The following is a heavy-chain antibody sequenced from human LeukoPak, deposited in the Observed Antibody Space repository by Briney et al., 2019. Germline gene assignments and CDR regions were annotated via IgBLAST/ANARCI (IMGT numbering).Heavy chain of an antibody. Sequence: GASVKVSCKASGGTFSSYAISWVRQAPGQGLEWMGRIIPILGIANYAQKFQGRVTITADKSTSTAYMELSSLRSEDTAVYYCARVGYYDSQGDWGQGTLVTVSS. CDR1: GGTFSSYA. CDR3: ARVGYYDSQGD. CDR2: IIPILGIA. J-gene: IGHJ4*02. D-gene: IGHD3-22*01. V-gene: IGHV1-69*04.